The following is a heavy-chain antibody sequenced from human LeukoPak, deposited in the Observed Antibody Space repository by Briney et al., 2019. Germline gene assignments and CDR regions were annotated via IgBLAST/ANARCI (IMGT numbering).Heavy chain of an antibody. D-gene: IGHD5-18*01. CDR2: IIPIFGTA. V-gene: IGHV1-69*05. J-gene: IGHJ4*02. CDR1: GGTFSSYA. Sequence: SVKVSCKASGGTFSSYAISWVRQAPGQGLEWMGGIIPIFGTANYAQKFQGRVTITTDESTSTAYMELSSLRSEDTAVYYCALRDTAMGPNYFDYWGQGTLVTVSS. CDR3: ALRDTAMGPNYFDY.